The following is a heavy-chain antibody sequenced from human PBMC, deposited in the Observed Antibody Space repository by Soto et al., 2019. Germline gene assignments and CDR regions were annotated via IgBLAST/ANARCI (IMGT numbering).Heavy chain of an antibody. Sequence: ASVKVSCKASGYTFTSYGISWVRQAPGQGLEWMGWISAYNGNTNYAQKLQGRVTMTTDTSTSTAYMELRSLRSDDTAVYYCARVNSGDDILTGYYHYYYGMDVWGQGTTVTVSS. CDR2: ISAYNGNT. D-gene: IGHD3-9*01. V-gene: IGHV1-18*01. J-gene: IGHJ6*02. CDR3: ARVNSGDDILTGYYHYYYGMDV. CDR1: GYTFTSYG.